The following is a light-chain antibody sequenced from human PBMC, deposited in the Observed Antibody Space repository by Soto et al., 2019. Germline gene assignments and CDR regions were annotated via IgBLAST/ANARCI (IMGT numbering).Light chain of an antibody. V-gene: IGLV2-14*03. Sequence: QSVLTQPASVSGSPGQSITISCTGTRSDIGAYNFVSWYQQHPGEVPNLILYDVNVRPSGVSNRFSGSKSGNTASLTISGLQAEDEADYYCTSWTTSTTMIFGGGTKVTVL. CDR2: DVN. CDR3: TSWTTSTTMI. CDR1: RSDIGAYNF. J-gene: IGLJ2*01.